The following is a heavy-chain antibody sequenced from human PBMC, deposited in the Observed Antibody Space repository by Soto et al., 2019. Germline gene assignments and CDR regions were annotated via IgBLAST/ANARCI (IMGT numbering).Heavy chain of an antibody. CDR3: ARDDSFAFDI. Sequence: EVQLVESGGGLVQPGGSLRLSCAASGFTFTSYSMNWVRQAPGKGLEWVSYIRGTTHYADSVKGRFTISRDNARSSLYLKMNILRADDTAVYYCARDDSFAFDIWGQGTMVTVSS. J-gene: IGHJ3*02. V-gene: IGHV3-48*01. D-gene: IGHD2-21*01. CDR2: IRGTT. CDR1: GFTFTSYS.